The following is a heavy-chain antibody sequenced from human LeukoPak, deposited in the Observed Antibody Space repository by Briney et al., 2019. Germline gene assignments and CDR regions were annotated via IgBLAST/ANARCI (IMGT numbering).Heavy chain of an antibody. CDR3: ARVLMDGTHN. CDR1: GFSSSNYW. CDR2: VKEDGSEK. D-gene: IGHD1-1*01. Sequence: VGSLRLSCAASGFSSSNYWPSWARQALGKGLEWVANVKEDGSEKYYVGSVTGRFTISRDNAKNSLYLQMNSLRAEDTAVYYCARVLMDGTHNWGQGTRVTVSS. J-gene: IGHJ4*02. V-gene: IGHV3-7*01.